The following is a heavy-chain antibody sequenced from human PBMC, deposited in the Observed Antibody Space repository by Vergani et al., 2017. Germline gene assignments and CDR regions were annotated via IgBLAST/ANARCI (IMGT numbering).Heavy chain of an antibody. Sequence: EVQLLESGGGLVQPGGSLRLSCAASGFTFSSYAMSWVRQAPGKGLGWVSAISGSGGSTYYADSVKGRFPIARDNSKNTLYLKMNSLRAEDTAVYYCANRARYCSGGSCTNDYWGQGTLVTVSS. CDR3: ANRARYCSGGSCTNDY. J-gene: IGHJ4*02. D-gene: IGHD2-15*01. CDR1: GFTFSSYA. V-gene: IGHV3-23*01. CDR2: ISGSGGST.